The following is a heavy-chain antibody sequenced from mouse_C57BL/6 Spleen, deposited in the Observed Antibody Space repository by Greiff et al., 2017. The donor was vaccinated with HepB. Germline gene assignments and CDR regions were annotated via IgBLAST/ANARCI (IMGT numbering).Heavy chain of an antibody. CDR2: IYPSDSET. CDR1: GYTFTSYW. J-gene: IGHJ4*01. D-gene: IGHD1-1*01. CDR3: ARVLLRNYAMDY. Sequence: QVQLQQPGAELVRPGSSVKLSCKASGYTFTSYWMDWVKQRPGQGLEWIGNIYPSDSETHYNQKFKDKATLTVDKSSSTAYMQLSSLTSEDSAVYYCARVLLRNYAMDYWGQGTSVTVSS. V-gene: IGHV1-61*01.